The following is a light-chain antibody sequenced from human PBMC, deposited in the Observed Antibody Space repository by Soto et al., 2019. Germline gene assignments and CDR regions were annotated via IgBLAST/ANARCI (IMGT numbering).Light chain of an antibody. J-gene: IGLJ1*01. V-gene: IGLV2-11*01. Sequence: QSALTQPRSVSGSPGQSITISCTGSTSDVGAYSFASWYQQHPGAAPKLLIHDVNKRPSGVPDRFSGSKSGNTASLTVSGLQAEDEADYYCSSYAGSSNVFGTGTKVTVL. CDR3: SSYAGSSNV. CDR2: DVN. CDR1: TSDVGAYSF.